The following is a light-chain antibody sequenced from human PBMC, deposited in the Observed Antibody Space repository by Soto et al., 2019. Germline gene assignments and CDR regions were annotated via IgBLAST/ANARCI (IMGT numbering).Light chain of an antibody. CDR3: QQYGSSVFT. Sequence: PGETATLSCRASQSVILDYLAWYQQKPDQAPRLVIYGASGRAAGIPDRFNGSGSGTDFTLTISRLEPEDFAMYYCQQYGSSVFTFGQWTKLEIK. J-gene: IGKJ2*01. CDR2: GAS. CDR1: QSVILDY. V-gene: IGKV3-20*01.